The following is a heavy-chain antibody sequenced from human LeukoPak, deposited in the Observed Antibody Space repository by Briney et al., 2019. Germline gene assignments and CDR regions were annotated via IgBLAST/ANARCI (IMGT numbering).Heavy chain of an antibody. CDR2: ISYDGSNK. CDR3: ARAGRRVVGTITYYYGMDV. Sequence: GGSLRLSCAASGFTFSSYAMHWVRQAPGKGLEWVAVISYDGSNKYYTDSVKGRFTISRDNSKNTLYLQMNSLRAEDSAVYYCARAGRRVVGTITYYYGMDVWGQGTTVTVSS. J-gene: IGHJ6*02. D-gene: IGHD5-12*01. CDR1: GFTFSSYA. V-gene: IGHV3-30-3*01.